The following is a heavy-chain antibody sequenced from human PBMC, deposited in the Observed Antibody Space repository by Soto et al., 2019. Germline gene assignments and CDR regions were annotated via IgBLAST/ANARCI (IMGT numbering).Heavy chain of an antibody. V-gene: IGHV3-7*01. D-gene: IGHD3-3*01. CDR1: GFTFSSYW. Sequence: GGSLRLSCAASGFTFSSYWMSWVRQAPGKGLEWVANIKQDGSEKYYVDSVKGRFTISRDNAKNSLYLQMNSLRAEDTAVYYCARDMGVVIILGLPDGSDNDAFDIWGQGTMVTVSS. J-gene: IGHJ3*02. CDR2: IKQDGSEK. CDR3: ARDMGVVIILGLPDGSDNDAFDI.